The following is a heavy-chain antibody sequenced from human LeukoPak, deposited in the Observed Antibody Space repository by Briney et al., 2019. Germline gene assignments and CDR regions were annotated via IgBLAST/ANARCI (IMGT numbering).Heavy chain of an antibody. Sequence: SETLSLTCAVSGGSISSGGYYWSWIRQHPGKGLEWIGYIYYSGSTYYNPSLKSRVTISVDTSKNQFSLKLSSVTAADTAVYYCARGGDYYDSGGLLDYWGQGTLVTVSS. D-gene: IGHD3-22*01. CDR1: GGSISSGGYY. CDR3: ARGGDYYDSGGLLDY. CDR2: IYYSGST. J-gene: IGHJ4*02. V-gene: IGHV4-31*11.